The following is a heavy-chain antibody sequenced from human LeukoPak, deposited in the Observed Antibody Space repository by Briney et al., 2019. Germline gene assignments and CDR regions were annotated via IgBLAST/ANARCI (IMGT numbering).Heavy chain of an antibody. D-gene: IGHD5-12*01. J-gene: IGHJ4*02. CDR1: GFTFSSYS. Sequence: PGGSLRLSCAASGFTFSSYSMNWVRQAPGKGLEWVSYISSSSAIYYADSVKGRFTISRDNAKNSLYLQMNSLRDEDTAVYYCARDRVGYPKYYFDYWGQGTLVTVSS. CDR2: ISSSSAI. V-gene: IGHV3-48*02. CDR3: ARDRVGYPKYYFDY.